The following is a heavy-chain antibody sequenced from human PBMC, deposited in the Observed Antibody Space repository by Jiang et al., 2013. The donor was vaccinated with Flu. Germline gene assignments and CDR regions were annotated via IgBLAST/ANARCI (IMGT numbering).Heavy chain of an antibody. V-gene: IGHV4-59*01. Sequence: SGGSISSYYWSWIRQPPGKGLEWIGYIYYSGSTNYNPSLKSRVTISVDTSKNQFSLKLSSVTAADTAVYHCARRKDAFDIWGQGTMVTVSS. J-gene: IGHJ3*02. CDR3: ARRKDAFDI. CDR2: IYYSGST. CDR1: GGSISSYY.